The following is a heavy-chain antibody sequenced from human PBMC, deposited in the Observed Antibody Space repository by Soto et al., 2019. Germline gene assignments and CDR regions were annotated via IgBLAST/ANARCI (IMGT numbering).Heavy chain of an antibody. CDR2: ISYTWDT. V-gene: IGHV4-61*01. CDR3: ARIVVGATVDL. J-gene: IGHJ5*02. CDR1: GDSVSSDRYF. D-gene: IGHD1-26*01. Sequence: QVQLRESGPGLLKASETLSLTCSVSGDSVSSDRYFWTWIRQPPGKGLEWIAYISYTWDTNYNPSLKSRVTISVDTSRNQFSLTLTSVTAADTAVYFCARIVVGATVDLWGQGSLVTVSS.